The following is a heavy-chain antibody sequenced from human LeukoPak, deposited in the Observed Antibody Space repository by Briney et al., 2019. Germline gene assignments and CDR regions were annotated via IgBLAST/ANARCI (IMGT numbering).Heavy chain of an antibody. Sequence: PSETLSLTCAVHGGSFSGYHWNWIRQSPGKGLEWIGEINDRGQTNYNPSLESRVTISVDTSKKQFSLKLNSVTAAGTAVYYCARDPTTVVTTPYYFDFWGQGTLVTVSS. CDR3: ARDPTTVVTTPYYFDF. CDR1: GGSFSGYH. D-gene: IGHD4-23*01. V-gene: IGHV4-34*01. CDR2: INDRGQT. J-gene: IGHJ4*02.